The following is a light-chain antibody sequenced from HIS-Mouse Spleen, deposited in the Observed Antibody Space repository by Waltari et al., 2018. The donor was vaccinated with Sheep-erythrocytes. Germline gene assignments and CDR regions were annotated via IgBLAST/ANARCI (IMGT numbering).Light chain of an antibody. CDR2: QDS. CDR3: QAWDSSTAV. J-gene: IGLJ2*01. Sequence: SYELTQPPSVSVSPGQTASITCSGDKLGDKYACWYQQKPGQSPVPVIYQDSKWPSGIPERFSGSNSGNTATLTISGTQAMDEADYYCQAWDSSTAVFGGGTKLTVL. CDR1: KLGDKY. V-gene: IGLV3-1*01.